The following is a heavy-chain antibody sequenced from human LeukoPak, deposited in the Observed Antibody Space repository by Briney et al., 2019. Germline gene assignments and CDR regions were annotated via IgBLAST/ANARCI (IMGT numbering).Heavy chain of an antibody. D-gene: IGHD1-26*01. Sequence: SETLSLTCTVSGGSISSYYWSWIRQPPGKGLEWIGYIYYSGSTNYNPSLKSRVTISVDTSKNQFSLKLSSVTAADTAVYYCANHSGSYYWYAFDIWGRGTMVTVSS. CDR3: ANHSGSYYWYAFDI. CDR1: GGSISSYY. J-gene: IGHJ3*02. CDR2: IYYSGST. V-gene: IGHV4-59*01.